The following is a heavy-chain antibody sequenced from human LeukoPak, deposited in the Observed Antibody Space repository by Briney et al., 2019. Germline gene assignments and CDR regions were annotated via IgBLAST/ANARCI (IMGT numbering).Heavy chain of an antibody. CDR2: INGDGSVK. J-gene: IGHJ4*02. Sequence: PGGSLRLSCAASGFTFSSLWMNWVRQAPGKGLEWVANINGDGSVKHYVDSVKGRFNISRDTARNSLLLQMDSLRDEDTAVYFCARDPRAAPHFDYWGQGTMVTVYS. CDR3: ARDPRAAPHFDY. V-gene: IGHV3-7*01. CDR1: GFTFSSLW. D-gene: IGHD6-6*01.